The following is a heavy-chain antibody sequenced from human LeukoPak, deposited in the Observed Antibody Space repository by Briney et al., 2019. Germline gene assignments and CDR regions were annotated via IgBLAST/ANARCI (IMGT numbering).Heavy chain of an antibody. Sequence: SETLSLTCTVSGGSINSYYWTWIRQPPGKGLEWIGNIYYSGSANHNPSLKSRVTISRDTSKNQFSLKLTSVTTADTAVYYCARAGGVKTAALDLDYWGQGTLVTVSS. CDR3: ARAGGVKTAALDLDY. CDR2: IYYSGSA. J-gene: IGHJ4*02. CDR1: GGSINSYY. D-gene: IGHD6-25*01. V-gene: IGHV4-59*01.